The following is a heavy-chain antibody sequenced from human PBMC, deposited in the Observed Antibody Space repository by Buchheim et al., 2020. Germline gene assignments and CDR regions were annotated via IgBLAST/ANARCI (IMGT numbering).Heavy chain of an antibody. CDR3: GTVGFWSGYPDY. V-gene: IGHV3-21*01. J-gene: IGHJ4*02. CDR2: ISSSSSII. CDR1: GFAFSDYS. Sequence: EVQLVESGGGLVKPGGSLKLSCTGSGFAFSDYSMNWVRQAPGKGLELVSSISSSSSIIYYADSVKGRFTIFRDHAKNSLYLQMNSLRVEDTAVYFCGTVGFWSGYPDYWGQGTL. D-gene: IGHD3-3*01.